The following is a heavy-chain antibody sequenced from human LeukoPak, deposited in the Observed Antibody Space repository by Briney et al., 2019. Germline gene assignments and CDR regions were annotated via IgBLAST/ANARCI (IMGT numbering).Heavy chain of an antibody. J-gene: IGHJ4*02. CDR2: IGGTGGNI. V-gene: IGHV3-23*01. CDR3: VRDNYSYRLDV. Sequence: GGTLRLSCAASGFTYSIYSMNWVRQAPGKGLEWVSAIGGTGGNIFYTDSVKGRFTISRDNSKNTLYLHMNSLRAEDTAIYYCVRDNYSYRLDVWGQGTLVTVSS. CDR1: GFTYSIYS. D-gene: IGHD2-21*01.